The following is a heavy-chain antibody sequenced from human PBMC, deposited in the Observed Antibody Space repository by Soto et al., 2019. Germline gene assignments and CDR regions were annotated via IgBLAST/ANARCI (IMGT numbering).Heavy chain of an antibody. CDR3: VKDRTLGGDIVATEPDY. CDR1: GFTFSSYA. D-gene: IGHD5-12*01. CDR2: ISSNGGST. V-gene: IGHV3-64D*08. Sequence: GGSLRLSCSASGFTFSSYAMHWVRQAPGKGLEYVSAISSNGGSTYYADSVKGRFTISRDNSKNTLYLQMSSLRAEDTAVYYCVKDRTLGGDIVATEPDYWGQGTLVTVSS. J-gene: IGHJ4*02.